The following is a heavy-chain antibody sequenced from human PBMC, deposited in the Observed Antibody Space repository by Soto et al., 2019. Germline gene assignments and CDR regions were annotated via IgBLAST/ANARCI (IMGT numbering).Heavy chain of an antibody. V-gene: IGHV3-23*01. CDR2: ISGSGGST. D-gene: IGHD5-18*01. J-gene: IGHJ4*02. CDR3: AIQQGTRTRFDY. Sequence: EVQLLESGGGLVQPGGSLRLSCAASGFTFSSYAMSWVRQAPGKGLEWVSAISGSGGSTYYADSVKGRFTISRDNSKNTLYRQMNSLRAEDTAVYYCAIQQGTRTRFDYWGQGTLVTVSS. CDR1: GFTFSSYA.